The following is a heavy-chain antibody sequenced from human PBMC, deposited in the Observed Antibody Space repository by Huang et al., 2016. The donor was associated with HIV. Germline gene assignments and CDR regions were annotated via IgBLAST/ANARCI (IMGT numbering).Heavy chain of an antibody. CDR3: ATVDYYDTSGPQRGYFDN. J-gene: IGHJ4*02. D-gene: IGHD3-22*01. V-gene: IGHV1-69*01. Sequence: QVQLVQSGAEVKKPGSSVKVSCKASGGSFRNFAIGWVRQAPVQGLEWMGGFSPTLGTANYAQKCQGRVTNIADESTSTAYMELSSLRSEDTAVYYCATVDYYDTSGPQRGYFDNWGQGTLVTVSS. CDR1: GGSFRNFA. CDR2: FSPTLGTA.